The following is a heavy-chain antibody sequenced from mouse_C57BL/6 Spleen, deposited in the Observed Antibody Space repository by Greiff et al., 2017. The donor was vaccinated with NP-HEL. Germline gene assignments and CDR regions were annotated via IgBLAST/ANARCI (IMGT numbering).Heavy chain of an antibody. Sequence: EVKLQQSGPELVKPGASVKISCKASGYTFTDYYMNWGKQSHGKSLEWIGDINPNNGGTSYNQKFKGKATLTVDKSSSTAYMELRSLTSEDSAVYYCARKGYFDYWGQGTTLTVSS. CDR1: GYTFTDYY. CDR2: INPNNGGT. V-gene: IGHV1-26*01. CDR3: ARKGYFDY. J-gene: IGHJ2*01.